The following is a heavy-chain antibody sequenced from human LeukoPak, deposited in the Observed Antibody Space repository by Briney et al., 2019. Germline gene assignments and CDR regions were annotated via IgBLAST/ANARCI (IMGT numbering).Heavy chain of an antibody. J-gene: IGHJ4*02. Sequence: SETLSLTCTESGGSISSDDYYWNWIRQPAGRGLEWIGRIYTTGNTMYNPSLESRVSMSIDTSKDQVSLKVKSVTAADTAVYYCARGGTLFTFFDSWGQGTLVTVSS. CDR3: ARGGTLFTFFDS. D-gene: IGHD2/OR15-2a*01. V-gene: IGHV4-61*02. CDR1: GGSISSDDYY. CDR2: IYTTGNT.